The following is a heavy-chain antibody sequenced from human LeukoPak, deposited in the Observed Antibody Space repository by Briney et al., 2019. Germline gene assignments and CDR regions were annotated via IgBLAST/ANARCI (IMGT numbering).Heavy chain of an antibody. D-gene: IGHD2-21*01. Sequence: SETLSLTCTVSRGSINSYRHYWGWIRQPPGKGLEWIGSIHFNGRTYYNPSLESRVTISVDTSKNQFSLTLGPVTAADTAIYYCARHEDVVVLEGATRLLGSLWFDPWGQGTLVTVSS. V-gene: IGHV4-39*01. CDR3: ARHEDVVVLEGATRLLGSLWFDP. J-gene: IGHJ5*02. CDR1: RGSINSYRHY. CDR2: IHFNGRT.